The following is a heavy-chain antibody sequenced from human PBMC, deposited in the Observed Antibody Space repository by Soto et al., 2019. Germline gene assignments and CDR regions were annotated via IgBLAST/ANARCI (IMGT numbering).Heavy chain of an antibody. D-gene: IGHD2-21*02. Sequence: QVQLVQSGAEVRKPGASVKVSCKPSGYTFNTYYLHWLRQAPGQALEWMGVIHPSGGGTTYAQKFLGRVTLTRDTSTTTVFMELSSLRSDDTAVYYCARGGHIAVVTASFDNWGQGTLVTVSS. CDR1: GYTFNTYY. V-gene: IGHV1-46*02. CDR3: ARGGHIAVVTASFDN. J-gene: IGHJ4*02. CDR2: IHPSGGGT.